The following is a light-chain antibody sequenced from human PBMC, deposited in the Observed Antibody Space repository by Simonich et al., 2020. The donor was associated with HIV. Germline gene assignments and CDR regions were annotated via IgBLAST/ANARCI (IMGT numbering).Light chain of an antibody. CDR1: SSGFGGYDY. V-gene: IGLV2-14*01. J-gene: IGLJ2*01. CDR3: SSYTSSSTLV. Sequence: QSALTQPASVSGSPGQSITISCTGTSSGFGGYDYFSWYQQHPGKAPKLMIYDVSKRPSGVSNRFSGSKSGNTASLTISGLQAEDEADYYCSSYTSSSTLVFGGGTKLTVL. CDR2: DVS.